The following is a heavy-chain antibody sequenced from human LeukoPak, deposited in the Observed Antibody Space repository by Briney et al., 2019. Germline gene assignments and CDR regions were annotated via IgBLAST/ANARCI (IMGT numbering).Heavy chain of an antibody. CDR3: ARGPGCSSTSCPPGWSDP. V-gene: IGHV4-34*01. D-gene: IGHD2-2*01. CDR2: INHSGST. J-gene: IGHJ5*02. CDR1: GGSFSGYY. Sequence: PSETLSLTCAVYGGSFSGYYWSWIRQPPGKGLEWIGEINHSGSTNYNPSLKSLVTISVDTSKNQFSLKLSSVTAADTAVYYCARGPGCSSTSCPPGWSDPWGPGTLVTVSS.